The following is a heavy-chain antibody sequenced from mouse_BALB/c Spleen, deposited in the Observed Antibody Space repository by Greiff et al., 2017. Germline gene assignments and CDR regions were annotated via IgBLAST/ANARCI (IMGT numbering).Heavy chain of an antibody. V-gene: IGHV3-6*02. D-gene: IGHD2-4*01. J-gene: IGHJ2*01. CDR3: ARWEDDYYFDY. CDR1: GYSITSGYY. Sequence: EVKLLESGPGLVKPSQSLSLSCSVSGYSITSGYYRYWIRQFPGNKLEWMGYISYDGSNNYNPSLKNRVSITRDTSKNQFFLKLNAVTAEDTATCDCARWEDDYYFDYWGQGTTLTVSS. CDR2: ISYDGSN.